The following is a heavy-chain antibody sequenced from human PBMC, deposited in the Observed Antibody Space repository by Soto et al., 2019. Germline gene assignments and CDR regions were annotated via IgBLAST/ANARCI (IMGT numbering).Heavy chain of an antibody. CDR2: IYYSGST. CDR3: ARKSSSWRVFDY. J-gene: IGHJ4*02. Sequence: QVQLQESGPGLVKPSETLSLTCTVSGGSISSYYWSWIRQPPGKGLEWIGYIYYSGSTTYNPSLTRRVPIAVDTSKNQFSLKLSSVTAADTAVYYCARKSSSWRVFDYWGQGTLVTVSS. CDR1: GGSISSYY. D-gene: IGHD6-13*01. V-gene: IGHV4-59*01.